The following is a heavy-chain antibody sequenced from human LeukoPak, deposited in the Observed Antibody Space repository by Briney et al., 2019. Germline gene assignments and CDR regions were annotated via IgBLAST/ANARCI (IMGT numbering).Heavy chain of an antibody. D-gene: IGHD5-24*01. CDR1: GYTFTSYD. J-gene: IGHJ5*02. CDR3: ARGLRGSGIDP. V-gene: IGHV1-8*01. CDR2: MNPNSGNT. Sequence: ASVKVSCKASGYTFTSYDINWVRQATGQGLEWMGWMNPNSGNTGYAQKFQGRVTMTRDTSISTAYMDLSSLRSDDTAVYYCARGLRGSGIDPWGQGTLVTVSS.